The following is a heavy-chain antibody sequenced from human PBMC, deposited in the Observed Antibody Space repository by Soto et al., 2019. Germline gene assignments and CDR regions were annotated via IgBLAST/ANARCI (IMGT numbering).Heavy chain of an antibody. CDR1: GLTFSSYA. CDR3: AKDQDYGDYYVY. V-gene: IGHV3-23*01. CDR2: ISGSGGST. D-gene: IGHD4-17*01. Sequence: GGSLRLSGAASGLTFSSYAMRWARQAPGKGLEWVSAISGSGGSTYYADSVKGRFTISRDNSKNTLYLQMNSLRAEDTAVYYCAKDQDYGDYYVYWGQGTLVTVSS. J-gene: IGHJ4*02.